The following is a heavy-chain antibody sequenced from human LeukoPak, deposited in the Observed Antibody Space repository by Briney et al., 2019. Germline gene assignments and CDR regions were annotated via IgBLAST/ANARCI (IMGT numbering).Heavy chain of an antibody. CDR1: GYTFTGYY. V-gene: IGHV1-2*02. J-gene: IGHJ5*02. CDR2: INPNSGGT. Sequence: ASVKVSCKASGYTFTGYYMHWVRQAPGQGLEWMGWINPNSGGTNYAQKFQGRVTMTRNTSISTAYMELSSLRSEDTAVYYCARGLFMITFGGVIVSGNWFDPWGQGTLVTVSS. D-gene: IGHD3-16*02. CDR3: ARGLFMITFGGVIVSGNWFDP.